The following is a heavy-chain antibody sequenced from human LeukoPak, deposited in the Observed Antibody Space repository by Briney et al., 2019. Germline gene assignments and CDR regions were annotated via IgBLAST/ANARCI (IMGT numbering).Heavy chain of an antibody. CDR3: ARGIPAYCSGGSCYSGTYFDY. CDR1: GGSCSGYY. D-gene: IGHD2-15*01. V-gene: IGHV4-34*01. J-gene: IGHJ4*02. Sequence: SETLSLTCAVEGGSCSGYYWSWIRQPPGKGLEWIGEINHSGSTNYNPSLKSRVIISVDTSKNQFSLKLSSVTAADTAVYYCARGIPAYCSGGSCYSGTYFDYWGQGTLVTVSS. CDR2: INHSGST.